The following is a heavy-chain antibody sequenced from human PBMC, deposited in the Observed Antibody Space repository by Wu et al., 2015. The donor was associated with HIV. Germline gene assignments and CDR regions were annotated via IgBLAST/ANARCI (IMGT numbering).Heavy chain of an antibody. J-gene: IGHJ5*02. CDR1: GYTFTGYY. D-gene: IGHD6-19*01. V-gene: IGHV1-2*02. CDR2: INPNSGGT. Sequence: QVQLVQSGAEVKKPGASVKVSCKASGYTFTGYYMHWVRQAPGQGLEWMGWINPNSGGTNYAQKFQGRVTMTRDTSISTAYMELSRLRSDDTAVYYCARDRRAVARMGVWFDPWGQGTLVTVSS. CDR3: ARDRRAVARMGVWFDP.